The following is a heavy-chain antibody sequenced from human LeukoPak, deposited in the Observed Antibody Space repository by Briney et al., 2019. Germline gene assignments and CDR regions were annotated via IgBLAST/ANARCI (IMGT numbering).Heavy chain of an antibody. J-gene: IGHJ6*02. CDR1: GFTVSSNY. V-gene: IGHV3-66*01. D-gene: IGHD6-19*01. CDR3: ARDTIAVAGSPHYYYGMDV. Sequence: GSLRLSXAASGFTVSSNYMSWVRQAPGKGLEWVSVLYSGGGTYYADSVRGRFTISRDNSKNTLYLQMNSLRAEDTAVYYCARDTIAVAGSPHYYYGMDVWGQGTTVTVSS. CDR2: LYSGGGT.